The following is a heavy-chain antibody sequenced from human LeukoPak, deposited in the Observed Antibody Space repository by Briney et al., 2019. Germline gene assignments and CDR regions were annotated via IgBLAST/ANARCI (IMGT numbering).Heavy chain of an antibody. CDR2: INIDGTIT. J-gene: IGHJ4*02. Sequence: GGSLRLSCAASGFTFTTYWTHWVRQAPGKGLVWVSRINIDGTITNYADSVEGRFTISRDNAKNTLYLQMNSLRAEDTAVYYCATGKTATLPGYWGQGTLVTVSS. D-gene: IGHD2-15*01. CDR1: GFTFTTYW. CDR3: ATGKTATLPGY. V-gene: IGHV3-74*01.